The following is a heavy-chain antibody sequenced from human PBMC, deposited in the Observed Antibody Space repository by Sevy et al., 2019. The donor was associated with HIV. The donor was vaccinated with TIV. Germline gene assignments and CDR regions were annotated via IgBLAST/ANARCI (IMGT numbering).Heavy chain of an antibody. CDR3: AKDDAQTTERVVFVS. J-gene: IGHJ4*02. V-gene: IGHV3-30*18. Sequence: GGSLRLSCAASGFTFSHYAMHWIRQAPGKGLEWVAAISFDGASRNYADSVRGRFTISRDDSKNTVYLHMRGLRSEDTAVYFSAKDDAQTTERVVFVSWGQGTLVTASS. CDR1: GFTFSHYA. CDR2: ISFDGASR. D-gene: IGHD4-17*01.